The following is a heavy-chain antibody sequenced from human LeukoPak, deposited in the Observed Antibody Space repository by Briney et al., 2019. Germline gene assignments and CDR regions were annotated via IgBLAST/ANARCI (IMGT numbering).Heavy chain of an antibody. J-gene: IGHJ4*02. Sequence: ASVKVSCKASGYTFTGYYMHWVRQAPGQGLEWMVRINPYSGGTNYAQKFQGRVTMTRDTSINTAYMDLSRLRSDDTAVYYCARGRNSVYYFNVVAPSYFDYWGQGTLVTVSS. CDR1: GYTFTGYY. CDR3: ARGRNSVYYFNVVAPSYFDY. CDR2: INPYSGGT. V-gene: IGHV1-2*06. D-gene: IGHD3-22*01.